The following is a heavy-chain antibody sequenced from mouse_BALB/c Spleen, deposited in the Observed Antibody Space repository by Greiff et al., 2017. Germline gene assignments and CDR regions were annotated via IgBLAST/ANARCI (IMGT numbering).Heavy chain of an antibody. V-gene: IGHV2-9-2*01. Sequence: QVQLKESGPGLVAPSQSLSITCTVSGFSLTSYDISWIRQPPGKGLEWLGVIWTGGGTNYNSAFMSRLSISKDNSKSQVFLKMNSLQTDDTAIYYCVRDGYHFDYWGQGTTLTVSS. CDR1: GFSLTSYD. CDR3: VRDGYHFDY. CDR2: IWTGGGT. J-gene: IGHJ2*01.